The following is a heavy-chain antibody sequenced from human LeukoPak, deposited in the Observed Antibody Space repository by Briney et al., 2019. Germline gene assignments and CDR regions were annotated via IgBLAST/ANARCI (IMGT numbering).Heavy chain of an antibody. CDR2: ISHAGDT. CDR3: GRGEVGEFDH. CDR1: GYSITRGYN. Sequence: SETLSLTCTVSGYSITRGYNWGWVRQSPGKGLEWISSISHAGDTYYNPSLKSRVTISVDTSKNHFSLNLASVTAPDTAVYFCGRGEVGEFDHWGQGTLVTVSS. D-gene: IGHD1-26*01. V-gene: IGHV4-38-2*02. J-gene: IGHJ4*02.